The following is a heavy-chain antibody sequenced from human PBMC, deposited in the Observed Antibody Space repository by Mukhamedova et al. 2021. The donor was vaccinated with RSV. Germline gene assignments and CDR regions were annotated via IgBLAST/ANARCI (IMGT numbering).Heavy chain of an antibody. CDR2: IGTAGDT. J-gene: IGHJ4*02. Sequence: MHWVRQATGKGLEWVSAIGTAGDTYYPGSVKGRFTISSENAKNSLYLQMNSLRAGDTAVYYCARGSSGSYDYWGQGTLVTVSS. D-gene: IGHD1-26*01. V-gene: IGHV3-13*01. CDR3: ARGSSGSYDY.